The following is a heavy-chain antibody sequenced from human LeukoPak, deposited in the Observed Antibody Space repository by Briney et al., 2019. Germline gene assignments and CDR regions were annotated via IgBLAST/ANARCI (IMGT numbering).Heavy chain of an antibody. CDR2: VYNTGST. CDR3: ARGGGYPDY. V-gene: IGHV4-4*07. J-gene: IGHJ4*02. D-gene: IGHD5-12*01. CDR1: GGSITTHY. Sequence: SETLSLTCTVSGGSITTHYRSWIRQPAGREVEWIGRVYNTGSTKYNPSLESRVTMSVDTSSNRFSLRLRSVTAADTAVYYCARGGGYPDYWGQGTLVTVSS.